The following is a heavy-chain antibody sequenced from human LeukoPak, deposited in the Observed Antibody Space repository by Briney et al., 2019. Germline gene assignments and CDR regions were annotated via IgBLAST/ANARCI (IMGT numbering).Heavy chain of an antibody. Sequence: PSETLSLTCTVSGGSINSYYWSWIRQPAGKGLEWIGRIYTSGSTNYNPSLKSRVTMSVGTSKNQFSLKLSSVTAADTAVYYCARGPSSRELLSYFDYWGQGTLVTVSS. J-gene: IGHJ4*02. CDR2: IYTSGST. CDR3: ARGPSSRELLSYFDY. V-gene: IGHV4-4*07. D-gene: IGHD1-26*01. CDR1: GGSINSYY.